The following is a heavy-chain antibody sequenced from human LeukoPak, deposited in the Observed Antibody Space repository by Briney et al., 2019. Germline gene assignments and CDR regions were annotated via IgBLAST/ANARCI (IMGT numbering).Heavy chain of an antibody. CDR2: ISAYNGNT. Sequence: ASVKVSCKASGYTFTSYGISWVRQAPGQGLEWMGWISAYNGNTNYAQKLQGRVTMTTDTSTSTAYMELRSLRSDDTAVYYCARVPESSYCSSTSCYYYYYMDVWGKGTTVTVSS. CDR1: GYTFTSYG. J-gene: IGHJ6*03. CDR3: ARVPESSYCSSTSCYYYYYMDV. D-gene: IGHD2-2*01. V-gene: IGHV1-18*01.